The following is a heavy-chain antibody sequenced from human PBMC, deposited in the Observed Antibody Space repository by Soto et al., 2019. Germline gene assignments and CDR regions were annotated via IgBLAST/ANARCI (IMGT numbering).Heavy chain of an antibody. CDR1: GYTFTSYG. J-gene: IGHJ4*02. Sequence: SVKVSCKASGYTFTSYGISWVRQAPGQGLEWMGGIIPNFGKANYAQKFQGGVTITADESTSTAYMELSSLRSEDTAVYYCARGSPGIAVAGTTGPFGYWGQGTLVTVSS. V-gene: IGHV1-69*13. CDR3: ARGSPGIAVAGTTGPFGY. D-gene: IGHD6-19*01. CDR2: IIPNFGKA.